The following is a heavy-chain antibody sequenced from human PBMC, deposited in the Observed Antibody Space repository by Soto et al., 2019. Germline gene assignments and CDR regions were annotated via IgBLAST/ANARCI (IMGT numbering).Heavy chain of an antibody. Sequence: QVTLKESGPVLVKPTETLTLTCTVSGFSLSNARFGVSWSRQPPGKALEWLAHIFSNDEKSYSTSLKSRLTISKDTSKSQVVLTMTNMDPFDTATYYCARMDWGLGYDAFDIWVQGTMVNVSS. CDR3: ARMDWGLGYDAFDI. CDR1: GFSLSNARFG. J-gene: IGHJ3*02. CDR2: IFSNDEK. V-gene: IGHV2-26*01. D-gene: IGHD7-27*01.